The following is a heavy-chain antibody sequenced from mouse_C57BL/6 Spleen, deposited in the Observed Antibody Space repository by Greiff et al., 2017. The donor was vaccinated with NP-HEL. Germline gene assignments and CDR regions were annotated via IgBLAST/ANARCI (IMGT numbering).Heavy chain of an antibody. CDR3: ARGGTTVVATVDFDY. CDR2: ISSGGSYT. D-gene: IGHD1-1*01. CDR1: GFTFSSYG. Sequence: EVMLVESGGDLVKPGGSLKLSCAASGFTFSSYGMSWVRQTPDKRLEWVATISSGGSYTYYPDSVKGRFTISRDNAKNTLYLQMSSLKSEDTAMYYCARGGTTVVATVDFDYWGQGTTLTVSS. J-gene: IGHJ2*01. V-gene: IGHV5-6*01.